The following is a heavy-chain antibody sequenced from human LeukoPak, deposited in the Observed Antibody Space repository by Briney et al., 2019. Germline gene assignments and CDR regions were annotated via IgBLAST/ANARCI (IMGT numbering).Heavy chain of an antibody. CDR1: VYTFTSYY. Sequence: ASVKVSCKASVYTFTSYYMHWVRQAPGQGLEWMGIISPSGGSTSYAQKLQGRVTMTRDTSTSTVYMELSSLRSEDTAVYYCARAGWYELPRYAFDIWGQGTMVTVSS. CDR3: ARAGWYELPRYAFDI. V-gene: IGHV1-46*01. CDR2: ISPSGGST. D-gene: IGHD6-19*01. J-gene: IGHJ3*02.